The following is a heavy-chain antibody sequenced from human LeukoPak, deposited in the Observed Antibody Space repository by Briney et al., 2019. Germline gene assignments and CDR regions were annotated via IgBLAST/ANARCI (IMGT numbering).Heavy chain of an antibody. Sequence: ASVKVSCKASGYSFTDYYIHWVRQASGHGLEWMGWISSNNGVTKYAQKFQDRVTLTRDMSISTVYMELNSLTSDDTAVYYCARHRGHTGYFDYWGQGTLVSVSS. V-gene: IGHV1-2*02. CDR3: ARHRGHTGYFDY. CDR2: ISSNNGVT. J-gene: IGHJ4*02. D-gene: IGHD3-10*01. CDR1: GYSFTDYY.